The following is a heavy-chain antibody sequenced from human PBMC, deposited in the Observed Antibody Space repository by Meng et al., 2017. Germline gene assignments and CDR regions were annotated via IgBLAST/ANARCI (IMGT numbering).Heavy chain of an antibody. CDR1: GFTFSSYA. V-gene: IGHV3-30*01. CDR2: ISYDGSNK. D-gene: IGHD5-12*01. J-gene: IGHJ3*02. CDR3: ARDHGEAWLRFRDSFDAFDI. Sequence: GGSLRLSCAASGFTFSSYAMHWVRQAPGKGLEWVAVISYDGSNKYYADSVKGRFTISRDNSKNTLYLQMNSLRAEDTAVYYCARDHGEAWLRFRDSFDAFDIWGQGTMVTVSS.